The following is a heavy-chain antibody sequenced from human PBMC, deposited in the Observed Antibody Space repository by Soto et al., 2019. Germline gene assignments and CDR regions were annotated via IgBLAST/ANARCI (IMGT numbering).Heavy chain of an antibody. CDR1: GYTLTELS. CDR2: FDPEDGET. CDR3: ATDDSSGYPPTDLY. D-gene: IGHD3-22*01. V-gene: IGHV1-24*01. Sequence: ASVKVSCKVSGYTLTELSMHWVRQAPGKGLEWMGGFDPEDGETIYAQKFQGRVTMTEDTSTDTAYMELSSLRSEDTAVYYCATDDSSGYPPTDLYWGHGAVVAVSS. J-gene: IGHJ4*01.